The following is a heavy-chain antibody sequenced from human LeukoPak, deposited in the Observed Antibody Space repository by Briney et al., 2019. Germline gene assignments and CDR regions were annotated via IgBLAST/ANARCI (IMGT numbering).Heavy chain of an antibody. V-gene: IGHV4-61*01. CDR2: IYYSGST. CDR1: GGSISSSSYY. J-gene: IGHJ2*01. Sequence: PSETLSLTCTVSGGSISSSSYYWSWIRQPPGKGLEWIGYIYYSGSTNYNPSLKSRVTISVDTSKNQFSLKLSSVTAADTAVYYCARGRGSRDGYTRLSSYWYFDLWGRGTLVTVSS. CDR3: ARGRGSRDGYTRLSSYWYFDL. D-gene: IGHD5-24*01.